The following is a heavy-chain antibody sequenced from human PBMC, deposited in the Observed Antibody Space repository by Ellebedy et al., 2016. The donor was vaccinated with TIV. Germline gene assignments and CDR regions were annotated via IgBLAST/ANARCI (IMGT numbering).Heavy chain of an antibody. D-gene: IGHD3-10*01. J-gene: IGHJ5*02. CDR3: ERSWQLXXYGSGNYWFDP. V-gene: IGHV4-34*01. Sequence: MPSETLSLTCAVYGGXXXGFSXXWFXXPPGKLXAWIGEINHSGSTNYNPSLTSRVTVSVDTSKNQFSLKLSSVTAADTAVYYCERSWQLXXYGSGNYWFDPWGQGTLVTVSS. CDR1: GGXXXGFS. CDR2: INHSGST.